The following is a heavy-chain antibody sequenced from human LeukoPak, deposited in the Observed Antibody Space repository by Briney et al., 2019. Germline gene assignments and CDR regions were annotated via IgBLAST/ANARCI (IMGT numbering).Heavy chain of an antibody. CDR3: ARVGGAILLVGEDGMDV. V-gene: IGHV3-48*04. CDR1: GFTYSTYS. J-gene: IGHJ6*02. CDR2: ISSDSSTV. D-gene: IGHD2-8*02. Sequence: GRSLRLSCAASGFTYSTYSMNWVRQAPGKGLEWVSYISSDSSTVYYADSVKGRFTISRDSTRNSLYLQMNSLRAEDTAVYYCARVGGAILLVGEDGMDVWGQGTTVTVSS.